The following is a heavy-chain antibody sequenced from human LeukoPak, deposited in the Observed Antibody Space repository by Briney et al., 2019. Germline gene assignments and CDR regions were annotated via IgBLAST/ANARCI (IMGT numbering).Heavy chain of an antibody. Sequence: ASVTVSCKASGNTNNKFGVTWVRQAPGQGLEWIGWISSDNGIPRYADKFQGRVTITSDKSTTTSYMEVRSLRSDDTAVYFCANVAKGRFFFYYMDVWGKGPTVTVSS. CDR3: ANVAKGRFFFYYMDV. D-gene: IGHD3-10*01. V-gene: IGHV1-18*01. CDR1: GNTNNKFG. CDR2: ISSDNGIP. J-gene: IGHJ6*03.